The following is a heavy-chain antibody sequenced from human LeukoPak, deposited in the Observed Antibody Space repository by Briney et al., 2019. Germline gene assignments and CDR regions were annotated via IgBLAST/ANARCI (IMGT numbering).Heavy chain of an antibody. CDR1: GFPFSSYG. CDR3: AKGYYDFWTRTPGEYFDY. J-gene: IGHJ4*02. Sequence: GGSLRLSCAASGFPFSSYGMHWVRQAPGKGLEWVAFIRYDGSNKYYADSVKGRFTISRDNSKNTLYLQMNSLRAEDTAVYYCAKGYYDFWTRTPGEYFDYWGQGTLVTASS. V-gene: IGHV3-30*02. D-gene: IGHD3-3*01. CDR2: IRYDGSNK.